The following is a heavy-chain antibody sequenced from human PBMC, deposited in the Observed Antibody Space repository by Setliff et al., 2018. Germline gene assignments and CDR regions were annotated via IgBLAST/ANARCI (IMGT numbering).Heavy chain of an antibody. CDR2: IYPSGGSI. V-gene: IGHV1-46*01. CDR1: GYTFTSYY. CDR3: ASGAAADAFHI. Sequence: ASVKVSCKASGYTFTSYYMHWVRQAPGQGLEWMGIIYPSGGSISYAQKFQGRVTMTRDTSTSTAHMELRSLRSDDTAVYYCASGAAADAFHIWGLGTMVTVSS. D-gene: IGHD6-25*01. J-gene: IGHJ3*02.